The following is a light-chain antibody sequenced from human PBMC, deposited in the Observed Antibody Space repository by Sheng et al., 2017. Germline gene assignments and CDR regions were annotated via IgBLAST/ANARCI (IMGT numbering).Light chain of an antibody. V-gene: IGKV2-30*01. CDR3: MEYTT. Sequence: DVVMTQSPLSLAVTLGQPASISCRSSQSLVYSDGNTYLSWFQQRPGHSPRRLIYKVSNRDSGVPDRFSGSGSGTDFTLKISRVEAEDVGVYYCMEYTTFGGGTEGGDQT. CDR2: KVS. J-gene: IGKJ4*01. CDR1: QSLVYSDGNTY.